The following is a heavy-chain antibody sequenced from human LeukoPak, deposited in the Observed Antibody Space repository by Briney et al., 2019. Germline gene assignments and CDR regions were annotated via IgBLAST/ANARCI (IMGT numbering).Heavy chain of an antibody. CDR3: ARDLGPSYSEYDWRGIFDY. J-gene: IGHJ4*02. V-gene: IGHV3-20*04. Sequence: GGSLRLSCAASGFTFDDYGMSWVRQAPGKGLEWVSGINWNGGSTGYADSVKGRFTISRDNAKNSLYLQMSSLRAEDTAVYYCARDLGPSYSEYDWRGIFDYWGQGTLVTFSS. CDR2: INWNGGST. D-gene: IGHD5-12*01. CDR1: GFTFDDYG.